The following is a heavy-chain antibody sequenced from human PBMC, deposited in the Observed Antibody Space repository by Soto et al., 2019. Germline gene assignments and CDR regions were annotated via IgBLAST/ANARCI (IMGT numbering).Heavy chain of an antibody. CDR2: INGNGGST. Sequence: GGSLRLSCVASGCPFIDYYIHWVRQAPGKGLVWVSRINGNGGSTSYADSVKGRFTISRDNANNSLYLQVNSLRAEDTAVYYCARGWLRDPWLYWGQGTLVTVSS. CDR3: ARGWLRDPWLY. CDR1: GCPFIDYY. D-gene: IGHD5-12*01. J-gene: IGHJ4*02. V-gene: IGHV3-74*01.